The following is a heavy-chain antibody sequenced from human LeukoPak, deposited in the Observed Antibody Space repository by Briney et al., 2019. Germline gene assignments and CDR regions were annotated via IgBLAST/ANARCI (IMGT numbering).Heavy chain of an antibody. CDR3: ARKLAYCGGDCYPFDP. J-gene: IGHJ5*02. CDR2: IYYSGST. V-gene: IGHV4-39*07. Sequence: RPSETLSLTCTVSGGSISSSSYYWGWIRQPPGKGLEWIGSIYYSGSTYYNPSLTSRVTISVDTSKNQFSLKLSSVTAADTAVYYCARKLAYCGGDCYPFDPWGQGTLVTVSS. D-gene: IGHD2-21*02. CDR1: GGSISSSSYY.